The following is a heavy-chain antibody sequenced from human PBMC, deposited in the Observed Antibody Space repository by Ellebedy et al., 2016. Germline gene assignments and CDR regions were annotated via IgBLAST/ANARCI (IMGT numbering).Heavy chain of an antibody. CDR2: IFSNDEK. J-gene: IGHJ3*02. V-gene: IGHV2-26*01. D-gene: IGHD7-27*01. Sequence: SGPTLVKPTETLTLTCTVSGFSLSNTRMGVNWIRQPPGKALEWLAHIFSNDEKSYSTSLKSRLTISKDTSKSQVVLTMTNMDPVDTATYYFARASRNWGWNEIWGQGTMVTVSS. CDR1: GFSLSNTRMG. CDR3: ARASRNWGWNEI.